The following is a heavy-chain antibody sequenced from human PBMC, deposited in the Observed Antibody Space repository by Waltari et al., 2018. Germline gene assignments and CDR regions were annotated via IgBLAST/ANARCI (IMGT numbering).Heavy chain of an antibody. D-gene: IGHD2-2*01. V-gene: IGHV4-4*07. CDR3: ARVVVPAAIRGWFDP. Sequence: QVQLQESGPGLVKPSETLSLTCTVSGGSISSYYWSWIRQPAGKGLAWIGRIYTSGSTNYNPTLKSRVTMSVDTSKNQFSPKLSSVTAADTAVYYCARVVVPAAIRGWFDPWGQGTLVTVSS. CDR1: GGSISSYY. CDR2: IYTSGST. J-gene: IGHJ5*02.